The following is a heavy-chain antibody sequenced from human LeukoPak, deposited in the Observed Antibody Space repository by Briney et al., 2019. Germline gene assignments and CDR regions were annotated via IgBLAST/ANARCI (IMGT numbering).Heavy chain of an antibody. CDR1: GGSISSSSYC. J-gene: IGHJ3*02. D-gene: IGHD3-22*01. CDR2: IYFSGST. V-gene: IGHV4-39*01. CDR3: ASDALYDSSGYYSLHAFDM. Sequence: PSETLSLTCTVSGGSISSSSYCWGWIRQPPGKGLEWIVSIYFSGSTYYNPSLKSRVTISVDTSKNQFSLRLSSVTAADTAVYYCASDALYDSSGYYSLHAFDMWGQGTTVTVSS.